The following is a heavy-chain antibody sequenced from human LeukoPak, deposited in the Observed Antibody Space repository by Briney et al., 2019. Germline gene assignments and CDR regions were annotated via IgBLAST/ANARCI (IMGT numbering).Heavy chain of an antibody. CDR1: GFTFSNTW. Sequence: GGSLRLSCEASGFTFSNTWMHWFRHAPGKALVWVSRINTDGSTTYADSVKGRFTISRDNAKNTLYLQMHSLSVEDTAVYYCARDRYYAVDVWGQGTTVTVSS. J-gene: IGHJ6*02. CDR2: INTDGST. D-gene: IGHD2-2*01. V-gene: IGHV3-74*01. CDR3: ARDRYYAVDV.